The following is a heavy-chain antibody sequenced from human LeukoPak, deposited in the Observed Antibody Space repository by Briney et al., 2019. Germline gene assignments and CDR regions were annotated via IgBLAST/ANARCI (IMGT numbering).Heavy chain of an antibody. CDR3: AKGRYSGTTYYFDY. CDR1: GFTLSTYW. J-gene: IGHJ4*02. V-gene: IGHV3-7*03. D-gene: IGHD5-12*01. Sequence: PGGSLRLSCAASGFTLSTYWMSWVRQVPGKGLEWVANIKKDGSETYYVDSVKGRFTISRDNAKNSLYLQMNSLRAEDTAMYYCAKGRYSGTTYYFDYWGQGTLSPSPQ. CDR2: IKKDGSET.